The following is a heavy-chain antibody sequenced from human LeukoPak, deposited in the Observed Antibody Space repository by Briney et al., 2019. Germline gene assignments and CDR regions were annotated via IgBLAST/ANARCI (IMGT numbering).Heavy chain of an antibody. Sequence: GGSLRLSCAASGLTFDSYAMHWVRQAPGRGLEGVTVISYDGSNKYYADSVKGRFTISRDNSKNTLYLQMNSLRAEDTAVYYCARDYDSSAYFDYWGQGTLVTVSS. V-gene: IGHV3-30-3*01. CDR2: ISYDGSNK. CDR1: GLTFDSYA. CDR3: ARDYDSSAYFDY. J-gene: IGHJ4*02. D-gene: IGHD3-22*01.